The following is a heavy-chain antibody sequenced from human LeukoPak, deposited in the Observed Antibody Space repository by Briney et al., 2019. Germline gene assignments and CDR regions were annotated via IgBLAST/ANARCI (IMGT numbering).Heavy chain of an antibody. D-gene: IGHD2-2*01. J-gene: IGHJ4*02. Sequence: PGGSLRLSCAASGVAFSSDAMRWVRQAPGEGLEWVSTTSGSGGSTDYSDSVTGRFTISRDNSKNTLYLQMNSLRADDTALYYCANGASFRAFDYWGQGTLVTVSS. CDR1: GVAFSSDA. CDR2: TSGSGGST. CDR3: ANGASFRAFDY. V-gene: IGHV3-23*01.